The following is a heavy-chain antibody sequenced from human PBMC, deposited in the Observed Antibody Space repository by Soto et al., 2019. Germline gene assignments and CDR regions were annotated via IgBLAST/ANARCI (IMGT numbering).Heavy chain of an antibody. CDR1: GGSISSSSYY. CDR2: IYYSGST. J-gene: IGHJ4*02. D-gene: IGHD3-22*01. CDR3: ARTSSGYYLDY. V-gene: IGHV4-39*01. Sequence: QLQLQESGPGLVKPSETLSLTCTVSGGSISSSSYYWGWIRQPPGKGLEWIGSIYYSGSTYYNPSLKSRVTISVDTSKNQFSLKLSSVTAADTAVYYCARTSSGYYLDYWGQGTLVTVSS.